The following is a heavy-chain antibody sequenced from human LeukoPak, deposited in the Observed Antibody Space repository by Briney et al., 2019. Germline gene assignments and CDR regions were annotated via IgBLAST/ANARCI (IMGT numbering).Heavy chain of an antibody. CDR2: IKSKTDGGTT. V-gene: IGHV3-15*01. J-gene: IGHJ4*02. D-gene: IGHD2-2*02. Sequence: GGSLRLSCAASGFTFSNAWMSWVRQAPGKGLEWVGRIKSKTDGGTTDYAAPVKGRFTISKDDSKNTLYLQTNSLKTEDTAVYYCTIEGRYCSGTSCYTGYFTYWGQGTLVTVSS. CDR3: TIEGRYCSGTSCYTGYFTY. CDR1: GFTFSNAW.